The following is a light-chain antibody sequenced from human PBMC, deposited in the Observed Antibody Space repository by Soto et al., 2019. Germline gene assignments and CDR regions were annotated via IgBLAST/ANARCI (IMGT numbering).Light chain of an antibody. J-gene: IGKJ1*01. V-gene: IGKV1-5*01. Sequence: EIQLTTAPSTFNKSPGDRVTSTCRASQRLSGWLAWYEQTPGKAPKLLISDAFGLESGVPSRFRGSGSGTEFSLTISSLQPGDSATFYCQQYASYSWTFGRGTKV. CDR1: QRLSGW. CDR3: QQYASYSWT. CDR2: DAF.